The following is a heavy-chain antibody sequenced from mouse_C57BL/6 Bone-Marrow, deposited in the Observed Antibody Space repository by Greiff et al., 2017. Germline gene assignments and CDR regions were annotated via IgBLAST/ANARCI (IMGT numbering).Heavy chain of an antibody. CDR2: INPNNGGT. D-gene: IGHD2-4*01. CDR1: GYTFTDYY. J-gene: IGHJ4*01. V-gene: IGHV1-26*01. CDR3: ARGGLRRYAMDY. Sequence: EVQLQQSGPELVKPGASVKISCKASGYTFTDYYMNWVKQSHGKSLEWIGDINPNNGGTSYNQKFKGKATLTVDKSSSTAYMELRSLTSEDSAVYYCARGGLRRYAMDYWGQGTSVTVSS.